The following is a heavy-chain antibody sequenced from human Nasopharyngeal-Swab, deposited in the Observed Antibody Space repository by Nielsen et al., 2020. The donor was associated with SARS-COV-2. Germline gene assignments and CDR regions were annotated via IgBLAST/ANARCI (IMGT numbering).Heavy chain of an antibody. V-gene: IGHV3-64D*06. CDR1: GFIFSSYT. CDR2: ISSNGGST. Sequence: GFLEIYWSGFGFIFSSYTMHWVRQAPGKGLEHVSAISSNGGSTYYADSVKGRFTISRDNSKNTLNLQMSSLRAEDTAVYYCVKDRGAHSVVVVAASWGQGTLVTVSS. CDR3: VKDRGAHSVVVVAAS. D-gene: IGHD2-15*01. J-gene: IGHJ4*02.